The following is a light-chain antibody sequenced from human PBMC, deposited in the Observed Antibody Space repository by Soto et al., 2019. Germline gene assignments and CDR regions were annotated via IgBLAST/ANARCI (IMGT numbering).Light chain of an antibody. CDR2: GTS. CDR3: YQYGNWPT. V-gene: IGKV3D-15*01. CDR1: QSVNTN. Sequence: VMAPRFDRRACGQRERATLSCRTSQSVNTNLAWYQHRPGQSPRLLLYGTSTRSTSPPGRFSGSGSGTEFPLTSSRLQYEDFAVYFCYQYGNWPTFGQGTKVDIK. J-gene: IGKJ1*01.